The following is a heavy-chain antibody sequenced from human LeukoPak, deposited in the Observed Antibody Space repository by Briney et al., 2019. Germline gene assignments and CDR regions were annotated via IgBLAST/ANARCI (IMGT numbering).Heavy chain of an antibody. CDR1: GGTFSSYA. J-gene: IGHJ5*02. CDR3: ARGPTYYYDSSGYSNWFDP. Sequence: SVKVSCKASGGTFSSYAISWVRQAPGQGLEWMGSIIPIFGTANYAQKFQGRVTITTDESTSTAYMELSSLRSEDTAVYYCARGPTYYYDSSGYSNWFDPWGQGTLVTVSS. V-gene: IGHV1-69*05. CDR2: IIPIFGTA. D-gene: IGHD3-22*01.